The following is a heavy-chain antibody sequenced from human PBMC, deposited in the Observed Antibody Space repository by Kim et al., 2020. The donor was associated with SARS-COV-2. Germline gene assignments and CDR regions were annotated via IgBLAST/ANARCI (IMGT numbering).Heavy chain of an antibody. CDR2: ISSSSSTI. Sequence: GGSLRLSCAASGFTFSSYSMNWVRQAPGKGLEWVSYISSSSSTIYYADSVKGRFTISRDNAKNSLYLQMNSLRDEDTAVYYCARTLGCSGGSCYFFLDGMDVWGQGTTVTVSS. J-gene: IGHJ6*02. CDR1: GFTFSSYS. D-gene: IGHD2-15*01. CDR3: ARTLGCSGGSCYFFLDGMDV. V-gene: IGHV3-48*02.